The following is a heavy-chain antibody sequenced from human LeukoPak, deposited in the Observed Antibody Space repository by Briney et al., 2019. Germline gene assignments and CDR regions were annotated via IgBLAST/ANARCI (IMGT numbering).Heavy chain of an antibody. Sequence: SETLSLTCAVSGGSISSGGYSWSWIRQPPGKGLEWFGYIYHSGSTYYNPSLKSRVTISVDRSKNQFSLKLTSVTAADTAVYYCARGVTMIVVVIHDWYFDLWGRGTLVTVSS. V-gene: IGHV4-30-2*01. D-gene: IGHD3-22*01. CDR1: GGSISSGGYS. CDR2: IYHSGST. J-gene: IGHJ2*01. CDR3: ARGVTMIVVVIHDWYFDL.